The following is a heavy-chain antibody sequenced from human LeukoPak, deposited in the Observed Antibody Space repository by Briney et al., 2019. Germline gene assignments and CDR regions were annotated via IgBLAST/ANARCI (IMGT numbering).Heavy chain of an antibody. J-gene: IGHJ4*02. V-gene: IGHV3-7*03. CDR2: IKQDGSEK. CDR3: AKGERDTSYYDSSGYSPDY. D-gene: IGHD3-22*01. CDR1: GFIFSSYW. Sequence: PGGSLRLSCAASGFIFSSYWMSWVRQAPGKGLEWVANIKQDGSEKYYVDSVKGRFTISRDNAKNSLYLQMNSLRAEDTAVFYCAKGERDTSYYDSSGYSPDYWGQGTLVTVSS.